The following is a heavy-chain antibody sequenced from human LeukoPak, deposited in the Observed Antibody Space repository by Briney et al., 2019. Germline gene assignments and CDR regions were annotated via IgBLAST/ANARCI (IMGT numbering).Heavy chain of an antibody. CDR1: GFTFSSYA. CDR3: AKAPVELERPTGFDY. V-gene: IGHV3-23*01. CDR2: ISGSGGST. J-gene: IGHJ4*02. D-gene: IGHD1-1*01. Sequence: GGSLRLSCAASGFTFSSYAMSWVRQAPGKGLEWVSAISGSGGSTYYADSVKGRFTISRDNSKNTLYLQMNSLRAEDTAVYYCAKAPVELERPTGFDYWGQGTLVTVSS.